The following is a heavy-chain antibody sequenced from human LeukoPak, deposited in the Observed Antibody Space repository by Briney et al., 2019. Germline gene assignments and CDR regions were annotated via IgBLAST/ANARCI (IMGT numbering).Heavy chain of an antibody. D-gene: IGHD3-16*02. CDR3: ARGRYYDYVWGSYRRGGLNDPYFDY. CDR2: IYYSGST. Sequence: SETLSLTCTVSGGSISSYYWSWIRQPPGKGLEWIGYIYYSGSTNYNPSLKSRVTISVDTSKNQFSLKLSSVTAADTAVYYCARGRYYDYVWGSYRRGGLNDPYFDYWGQGTLVTVSS. V-gene: IGHV4-59*12. J-gene: IGHJ4*02. CDR1: GGSISSYY.